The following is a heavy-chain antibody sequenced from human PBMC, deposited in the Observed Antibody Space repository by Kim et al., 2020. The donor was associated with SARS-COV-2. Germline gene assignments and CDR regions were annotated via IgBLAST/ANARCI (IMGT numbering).Heavy chain of an antibody. Sequence: SETLSLTCTVSGGSISSGGYYWSWIRQHPGKGLEWFGYINNSGSNYYNPSLKSRVTISVDTSKNQFSLKLSPVTAADTAVYYCARGSVMVNAILPHDYYG. J-gene: IGHJ6*01. V-gene: IGHV4-31*03. D-gene: IGHD2-21*01. CDR2: INNSGSN. CDR3: ARGSVMVNAILPHDYYG. CDR1: GGSISSGGYY.